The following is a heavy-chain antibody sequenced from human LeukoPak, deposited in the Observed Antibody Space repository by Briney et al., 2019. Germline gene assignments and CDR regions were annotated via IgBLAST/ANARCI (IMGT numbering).Heavy chain of an antibody. CDR3: ARCTASCYANAFDV. J-gene: IGHJ3*01. V-gene: IGHV3-23*01. D-gene: IGHD2-2*01. CDR1: GFTFNNNA. CDR2: INGGGDAT. Sequence: GGSLRLSCATSGFTFNNNAMSWVRQAPGKGLDWVSAINGGGDATEYADSVKGRFTISRDNSKNTLYLQMNSLRPDDTAVYYCARCTASCYANAFDVWGQGTLLTVSS.